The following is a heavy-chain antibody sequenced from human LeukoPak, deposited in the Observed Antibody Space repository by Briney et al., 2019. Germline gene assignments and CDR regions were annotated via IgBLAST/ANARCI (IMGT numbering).Heavy chain of an antibody. CDR1: VFTFSNYW. CDR2: IDADGSST. V-gene: IGHV3-74*01. J-gene: IGHJ4*02. CDR3: ATVFDF. Sequence: PGGSLRLSCGASVFTFSNYWMHWVRQVPGKGLVWVARIDADGSSTSYADSVQGRFTISRDNAKNTLYLQMNSLRVEDTAVYYCATVFDFWGQGTLVTVSS.